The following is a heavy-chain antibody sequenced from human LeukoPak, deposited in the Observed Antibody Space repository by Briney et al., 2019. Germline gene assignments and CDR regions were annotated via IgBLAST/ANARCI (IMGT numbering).Heavy chain of an antibody. CDR3: ARDRGTNWFDP. V-gene: IGHV3-11*01. J-gene: IGHJ5*02. CDR1: GFTFSDYY. CDR2: ISSRSSTI. D-gene: IGHD1-1*01. Sequence: PGGSLRLSCGASGFTFSDYYMSWIRQAPGKGLEWVSYISSRSSTIYYADSVKGRFTISRDNARNSLYLQMNSLRAEDTALYYCARDRGTNWFDPWGQGTLVTVSS.